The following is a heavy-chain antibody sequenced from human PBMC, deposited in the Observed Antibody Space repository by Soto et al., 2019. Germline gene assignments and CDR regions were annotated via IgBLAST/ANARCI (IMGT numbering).Heavy chain of an antibody. J-gene: IGHJ6*02. CDR2: ISTYSGYT. CDR3: ARGAAQINYGVDV. V-gene: IGHV1-18*01. CDR1: GYTFTTYT. Sequence: QVQLVQSGAEVKKPGASVKVSCKASGYTFTTYTINWVRQAPGQGLEWMGWISTYSGYTNYAQNLQGRVTMPTDTSTSTAYMELRSLKSDDTAVYYCARGAAQINYGVDVWGQGTTVTVSS. D-gene: IGHD6-6*01.